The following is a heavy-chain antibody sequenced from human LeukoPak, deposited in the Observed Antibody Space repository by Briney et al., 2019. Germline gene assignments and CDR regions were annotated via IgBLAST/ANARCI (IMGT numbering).Heavy chain of an antibody. CDR1: GGSISSSNW. CDR2: IYHSGST. V-gene: IGHV4-4*02. J-gene: IGHJ4*02. D-gene: IGHD3-9*01. Sequence: PSGTLSLTCAVSGGSISSSNWWSWVRQPPGKGLEWIGEIYHSGSTNYNPSLKSRDTISVDKSKNQFSLKLSSVTAADTAVYYCARLSRSYYDILTGYYSPLYYFDYWGQGTLVTVSS. CDR3: ARLSRSYYDILTGYYSPLYYFDY.